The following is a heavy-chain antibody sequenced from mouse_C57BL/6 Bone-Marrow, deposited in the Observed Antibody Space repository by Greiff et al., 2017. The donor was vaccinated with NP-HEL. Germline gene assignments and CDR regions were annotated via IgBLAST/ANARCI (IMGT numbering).Heavy chain of an antibody. CDR2: IDPETGGT. J-gene: IGHJ3*01. Sequence: QVQLQQSGAELVRPGASVTLSCKASGYTFTDYEMHWVKQTPVHGLEWIGAIDPETGGTAYNQKFKGKATLTADKSSSTAYMELRSLTSEDSAVYYCTRKALMYPSVAYWGQGTLVTVSA. CDR3: TRKALMYPSVAY. CDR1: GYTFTDYE. V-gene: IGHV1-15*01. D-gene: IGHD6-1*01.